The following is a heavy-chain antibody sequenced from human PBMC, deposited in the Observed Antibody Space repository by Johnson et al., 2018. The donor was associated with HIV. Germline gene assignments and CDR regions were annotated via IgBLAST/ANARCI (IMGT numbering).Heavy chain of an antibody. CDR2: IKYDGTAN. J-gene: IGHJ3*02. V-gene: IGHV3-7*05. CDR3: ARDPSLDAFDI. Sequence: VQLVESGGGLVQPGGSLRLSCAASGFTFSPYWMSWVRQAPGQGLEWLANIKYDGTANYSVDSVKGRFTISSDNVMNSLYLQMNSLRAEDTAVYFCARDPSLDAFDIWGQGTMVTVAS. CDR1: GFTFSPYW.